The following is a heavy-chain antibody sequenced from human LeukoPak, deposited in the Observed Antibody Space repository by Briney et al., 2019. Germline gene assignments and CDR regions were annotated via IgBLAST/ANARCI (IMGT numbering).Heavy chain of an antibody. Sequence: SETLSLTCTVSGGSVSSGSYYWSWIRQPAGKGLEWIGRIYTSGSTNYNPSLKSRVTISVDTSKNQFSLRLSSVTAADTAVYYCARGESGMNDYGDYSYMDVWGKGTTVTVSS. D-gene: IGHD4-17*01. CDR1: GGSVSSGSYY. CDR3: ARGESGMNDYGDYSYMDV. J-gene: IGHJ6*03. CDR2: IYTSGST. V-gene: IGHV4-61*02.